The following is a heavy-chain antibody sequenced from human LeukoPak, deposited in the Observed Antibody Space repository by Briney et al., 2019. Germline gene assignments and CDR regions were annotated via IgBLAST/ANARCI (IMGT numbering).Heavy chain of an antibody. D-gene: IGHD5-24*01. V-gene: IGHV4-39*01. CDR3: ARHRSGWLQSSFDY. CDR1: GGSISSSSSY. CDR2: IYYSGSS. J-gene: IGHJ4*02. Sequence: SETLSLTCSVSGGSISSSSSYWVWIRQAPGKGLEWIGSIYYSGSSFDNPALKSRVTISVDTSKNQFSLKLSSVTAADTAVYYCARHRSGWLQSSFDYWGQGTLVTVPS.